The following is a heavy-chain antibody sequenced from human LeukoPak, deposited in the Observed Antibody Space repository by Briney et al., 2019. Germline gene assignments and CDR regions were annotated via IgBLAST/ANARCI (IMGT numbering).Heavy chain of an antibody. D-gene: IGHD3-22*01. CDR2: IIPIFGTA. V-gene: IGHV1-69*05. CDR3: ARGYTMTDAFDI. J-gene: IGHJ3*02. CDR1: GGAFSSYA. Sequence: ASVKVSCKASGGAFSSYAISWVRQAPGQGLEWMGGIIPIFGTANYAQKFQGRVTITTDESTSTAYTELSSLRSEDTAVYYCARGYTMTDAFDIWGQGTMVTVSS.